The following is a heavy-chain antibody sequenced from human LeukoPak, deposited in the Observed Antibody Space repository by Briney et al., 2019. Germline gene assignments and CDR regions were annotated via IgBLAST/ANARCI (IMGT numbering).Heavy chain of an antibody. CDR3: ARVGCSSTSCYVDY. CDR1: GGSISSYY. V-gene: IGHV4-59*01. Sequence: SEALSLTRTVSGGSISSYYWSWIRQPPGKGLEWIGYIYYSGSTNYNPSLKSRLTISVDTSKNQFSLKLSSVTAADTAVYYCARVGCSSTSCYVDYWGQGTLVTVSS. CDR2: IYYSGST. J-gene: IGHJ4*02. D-gene: IGHD2-2*01.